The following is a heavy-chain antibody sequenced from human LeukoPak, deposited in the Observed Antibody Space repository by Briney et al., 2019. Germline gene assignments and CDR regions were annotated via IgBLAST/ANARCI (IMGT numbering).Heavy chain of an antibody. D-gene: IGHD6-13*01. V-gene: IGHV1-69-2*01. CDR2: VDPEDGET. CDR3: ATLAAAGNYYYDYMDV. J-gene: IGHJ6*03. Sequence: ASVKISCKVSGYTLTDYYMHWVQQAPGKGLEWMGLVDPEDGETIYAEKFQGRVTITADTSTDTAYMELSSLRSEDTAVYYCATLAAAGNYYYDYMDVWGKGTTVTVSS. CDR1: GYTLTDYY.